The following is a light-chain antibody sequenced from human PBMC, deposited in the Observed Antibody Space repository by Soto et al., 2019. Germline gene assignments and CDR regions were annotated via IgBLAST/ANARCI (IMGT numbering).Light chain of an antibody. J-gene: IGKJ4*01. CDR1: QSVSTN. CDR2: GAS. CDR3: QQYNNWPPLN. V-gene: IGKV3-15*01. Sequence: ETVMTQSPATLSVSPGERATLSCWASQSVSTNLAWYQQKPGQAPRLLIYGASSRATGIPARFSGSGSGTEFTLTISSLQSEDFAVYYCQQYNNWPPLNFGGGTKVEIK.